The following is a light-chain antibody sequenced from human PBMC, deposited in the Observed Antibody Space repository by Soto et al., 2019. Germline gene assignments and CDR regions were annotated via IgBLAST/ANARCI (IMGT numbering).Light chain of an antibody. V-gene: IGKV3-20*01. Sequence: EIVLTQSPGTLSLSPGERATLSCRASQSVSSSYLAWYQQKPGRAPRLLIYGASNRATGIPDRFSGSGSGTDFTLTISRLEPEDFAVYYCQQYGSSPQTFGQGTNLEIK. CDR3: QQYGSSPQT. CDR2: GAS. CDR1: QSVSSSY. J-gene: IGKJ2*01.